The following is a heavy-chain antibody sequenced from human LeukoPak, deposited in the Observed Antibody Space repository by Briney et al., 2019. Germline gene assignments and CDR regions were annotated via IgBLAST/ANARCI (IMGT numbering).Heavy chain of an antibody. D-gene: IGHD3-16*02. CDR3: AKELRLGELSLYRGGGIDY. V-gene: IGHV3-43*01. J-gene: IGHJ4*02. CDR2: ISWDGGST. CDR1: GFTFDDYT. Sequence: GGSLRLSCAASGFTFDDYTMHWVRQAPGKGLEWVSLISWDGGSTYYADSVKSRFTISRDNSKNSLYLQMNSLRTEDTALYYCAKELRLGELSLYRGGGIDYWGQGTLVTVSS.